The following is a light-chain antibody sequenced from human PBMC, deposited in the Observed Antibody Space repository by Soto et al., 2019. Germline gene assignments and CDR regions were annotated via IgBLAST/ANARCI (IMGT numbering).Light chain of an antibody. Sequence: EIVMTQSPATLSVSPVERATLSCRASQSISSDVAWYQQKPGQAPRLLIYDASNRATGIPARFSGSGSGTDFTLTISSLEPEDFAVYYCQQRSNWPTTFGQGTKVDIK. V-gene: IGKV3-11*01. CDR2: DAS. J-gene: IGKJ1*01. CDR3: QQRSNWPTT. CDR1: QSISSD.